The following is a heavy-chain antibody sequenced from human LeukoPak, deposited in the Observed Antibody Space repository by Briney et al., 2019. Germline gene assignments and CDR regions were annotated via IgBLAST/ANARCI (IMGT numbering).Heavy chain of an antibody. J-gene: IGHJ6*02. CDR3: ARDDSSSSHYYYYGMDV. D-gene: IGHD6-6*01. Sequence: GGSLRLSCAASGFTFSSYGMHWVRQAPGKGLEWVAVIWYDGSNKYYADSVKGRSTISRDNSKNTLYLQMNSLRAEDTAVYYCARDDSSSSHYYYYGMDVWGQGTTVTVSS. CDR1: GFTFSSYG. V-gene: IGHV3-33*01. CDR2: IWYDGSNK.